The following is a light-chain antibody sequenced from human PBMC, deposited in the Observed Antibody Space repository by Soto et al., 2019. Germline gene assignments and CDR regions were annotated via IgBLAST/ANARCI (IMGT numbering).Light chain of an antibody. J-gene: IGKJ4*01. CDR2: KAS. V-gene: IGKV1-5*03. CDR3: QQYNSYLLT. Sequence: DIQMTQSPSTLSASVGDRVTITCRASQSISSWLAWYQQKPGKAPKLLIYKASSLESGVPSRFNGSGSGTEFTLTISRLQPDDFATYYCQQYNSYLLTFGGGTKVEIK. CDR1: QSISSW.